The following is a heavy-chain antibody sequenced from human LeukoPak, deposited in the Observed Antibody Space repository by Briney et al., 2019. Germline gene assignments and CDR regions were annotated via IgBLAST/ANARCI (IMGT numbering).Heavy chain of an antibody. D-gene: IGHD2-2*01. Sequence: PSETLSLTCTVSGGSISSYYWSWIRQPPGKGLEWIGCMYYSGSPNYNPSLKSRVTISVDTSKNQFSLKLSSVTAADTAVYYCARHRGQLLWGDFDYWGQGTLVTVSS. CDR2: MYYSGSP. CDR3: ARHRGQLLWGDFDY. J-gene: IGHJ4*02. V-gene: IGHV4-59*08. CDR1: GGSISSYY.